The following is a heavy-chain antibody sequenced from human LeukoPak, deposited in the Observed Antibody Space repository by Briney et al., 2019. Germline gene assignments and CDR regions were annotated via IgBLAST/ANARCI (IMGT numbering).Heavy chain of an antibody. Sequence: GGSLRLSCAASGFTLSSHAMSWVRQAPGKGLEWVSSISGSTGSTYYADSVKGRFTISRDNSKNTLYLQMNSLTVEDTAVYYCARDETPYDWGQGILVTVSS. CDR1: GFTLSSHA. CDR3: ARDETPYD. CDR2: ISGSTGST. D-gene: IGHD4-23*01. J-gene: IGHJ4*02. V-gene: IGHV3-23*01.